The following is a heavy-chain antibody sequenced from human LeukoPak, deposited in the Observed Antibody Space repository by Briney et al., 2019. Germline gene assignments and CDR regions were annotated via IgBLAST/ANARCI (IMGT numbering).Heavy chain of an antibody. CDR1: GFTFSSYS. V-gene: IGHV3-21*01. D-gene: IGHD3-3*01. J-gene: IGHJ4*02. Sequence: KPGGSLRLSCAASGFTFSSYSMNWVRQAPGKGLEWVSSISSSSSYIYYADSVKGRFTISRDNAKNSLYLQMNSLRAEDTAVYYCARDPGATIFGVVIDHYFDYWGQGTLVTVSS. CDR3: ARDPGATIFGVVIDHYFDY. CDR2: ISSSSSYI.